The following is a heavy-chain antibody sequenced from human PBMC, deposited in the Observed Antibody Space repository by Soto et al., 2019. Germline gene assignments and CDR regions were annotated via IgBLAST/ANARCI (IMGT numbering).Heavy chain of an antibody. J-gene: IGHJ4*02. V-gene: IGHV3-23*01. Sequence: EVQLLDSGGGLVQPGGSLGLSCAASGFTFNNYAMNWVRQAPGMGLEWVATISNTGGGTYDADSVKGRFTISRDNSKNTLYLPMSSLRIEDTAVYYCAKDRLAGNFDYWGQGTQVTVSS. CDR1: GFTFNNYA. CDR3: AKDRLAGNFDY. CDR2: ISNTGGGT.